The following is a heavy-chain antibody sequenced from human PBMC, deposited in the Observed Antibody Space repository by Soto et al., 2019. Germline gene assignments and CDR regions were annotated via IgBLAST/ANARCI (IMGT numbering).Heavy chain of an antibody. CDR2: IYYSGST. Sequence: PSETLSLTCTVSGGSISSYYWSWIRQPPGKGLEWIGYIYYSGSTNYNPSLKSRVTISVDTSKNQLSLKLSSVTAADTAVYYCARGNSGSYYGDTPINWFDPWGQGTLVTVSS. CDR3: ARGNSGSYYGDTPINWFDP. J-gene: IGHJ5*02. V-gene: IGHV4-59*01. D-gene: IGHD1-26*01. CDR1: GGSISSYY.